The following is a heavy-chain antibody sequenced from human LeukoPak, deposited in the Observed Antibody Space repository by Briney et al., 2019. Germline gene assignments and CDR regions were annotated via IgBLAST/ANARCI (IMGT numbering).Heavy chain of an antibody. CDR3: ARDTRTDAFDI. D-gene: IGHD2-2*01. Sequence: NPGGSLRLSCAASGFTFSSYSMDWVRQASGKGLEWVSSISSSSSYIYYADSVKGRFTISRDNAKNSLYLQMNSLRAEDTAVYYCARDTRTDAFDIWGQGTMVTVSS. J-gene: IGHJ3*02. CDR2: ISSSSSYI. CDR1: GFTFSSYS. V-gene: IGHV3-21*01.